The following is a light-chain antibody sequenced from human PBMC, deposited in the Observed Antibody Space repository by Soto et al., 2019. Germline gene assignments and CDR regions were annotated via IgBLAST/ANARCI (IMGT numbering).Light chain of an antibody. CDR1: SGHSSYA. J-gene: IGLJ3*02. CDR2: LNSDGSH. Sequence: QAVLTQSPSASASLGASVKLTCTLSSGHSSYAIAWHQQQPEKGPRYLMKLNSDGSHIKGDGIPDRFSGSKAGNTASLTISGLQAEDEADYYCSSFTTSSTWVFGGGTKLTVL. V-gene: IGLV4-69*01. CDR3: SSFTTSSTWV.